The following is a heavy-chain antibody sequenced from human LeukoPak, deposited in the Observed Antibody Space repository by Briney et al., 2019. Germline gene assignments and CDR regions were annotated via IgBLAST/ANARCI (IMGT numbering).Heavy chain of an antibody. CDR1: GFTFKISA. D-gene: IGHD2-2*01. CDR3: VQTYCSTTRCSPGFDN. V-gene: IGHV3-23*01. CDR2: ISGSGDST. Sequence: PGGSLRLSCGAYGFTFKISAMAWVRQARGKGLEWVSIISGSGDSTDYSHSVKGHFTISRDNSKNTVFLQLDSLRVEDSAVYFCVQTYCSTTRCSPGFDNWGQGTLVTVSP. J-gene: IGHJ4*02.